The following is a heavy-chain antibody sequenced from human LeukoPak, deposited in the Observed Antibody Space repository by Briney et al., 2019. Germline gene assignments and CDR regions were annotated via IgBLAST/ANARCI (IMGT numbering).Heavy chain of an antibody. D-gene: IGHD3-22*01. J-gene: IGHJ3*02. CDR3: ARVLITMIVVVSGDAFDI. CDR2: ISYDGSSK. V-gene: IGHV3-30-3*01. Sequence: GGSLRLSCAASGFTFSSYAMHWVRQAPGKGLEWVAVISYDGSSKYYADSVKGRFIISRDNSKNTLYLQMNSLRAEDTAVYYCARVLITMIVVVSGDAFDIWGQGTMVTVSS. CDR1: GFTFSSYA.